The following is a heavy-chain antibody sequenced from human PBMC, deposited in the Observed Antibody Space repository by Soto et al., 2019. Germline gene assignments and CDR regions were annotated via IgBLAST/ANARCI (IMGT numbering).Heavy chain of an antibody. CDR2: ILYDGSYQ. Sequence: QVQLVESGGGVVQPGTSLRLSCAASGFSFSSYAMHWVRQAPGKGLEWVAVILYDGSYQYYADSVKGRFTMSRDKSKNTLYIPMNSLRAKDTAVYYSAKSHRPPEWATLWGNGYFDYWGKGTLVTVSS. V-gene: IGHV3-30*18. J-gene: IGHJ4*02. D-gene: IGHD3-16*02. CDR3: AKSHRPPEWATLWGNGYFDY. CDR1: GFSFSSYA.